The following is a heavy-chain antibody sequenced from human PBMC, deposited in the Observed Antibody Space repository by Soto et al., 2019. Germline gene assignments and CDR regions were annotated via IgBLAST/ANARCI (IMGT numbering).Heavy chain of an antibody. V-gene: IGHV3-33*01. J-gene: IGHJ4*02. Sequence: QVQLVESGGGGVQPGTSLRLSCAASGFTSSTHGMHWVRQAPGKGPEWVANSWYDGSNRFYADSVKGRFNISKDNSKNTLYLQMSSLRAEDTAVYYCAAATTWNFHFHYWGQGTQVTVSS. CDR1: GFTSSTHG. CDR3: AAATTWNFHFHY. D-gene: IGHD1-7*01. CDR2: SWYDGSNR.